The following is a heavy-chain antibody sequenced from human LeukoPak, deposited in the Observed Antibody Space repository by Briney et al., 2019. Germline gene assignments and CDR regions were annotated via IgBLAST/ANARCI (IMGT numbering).Heavy chain of an antibody. CDR3: ARAYCSGSSCYAGGLDY. J-gene: IGHJ4*02. D-gene: IGHD2-2*01. CDR1: GFTFSTFA. Sequence: GGSLRLSCSASGFTFSTFAMHWVRQAPGKRLEYVSGINNNGDSTYYSDSVKARLTISRDNAKNSLYLEMNSLRAEDTAVYYCARAYCSGSSCYAGGLDYWGQGTLVTVSS. V-gene: IGHV3-64*04. CDR2: INNNGDST.